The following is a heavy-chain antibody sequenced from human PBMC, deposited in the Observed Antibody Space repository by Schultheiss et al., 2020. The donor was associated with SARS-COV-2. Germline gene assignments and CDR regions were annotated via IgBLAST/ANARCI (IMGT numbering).Heavy chain of an antibody. J-gene: IGHJ5*02. D-gene: IGHD3-10*01. CDR3: ARKVTMVRGVIITFSNWFDP. CDR2: IYYSGST. V-gene: IGHV4-39*07. Sequence: SETLSLTCTVSGGSISSSSYYWGWIRQPPGKGLEWIGSIYYSGSTNYNPSLKSRVTISVDTSKNQFSLKLSSVTAADTAVYYCARKVTMVRGVIITFSNWFDPWGQGTLVTVS. CDR1: GGSISSSSYY.